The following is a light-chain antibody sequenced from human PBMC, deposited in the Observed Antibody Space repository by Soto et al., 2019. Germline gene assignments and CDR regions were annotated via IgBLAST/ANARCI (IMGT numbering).Light chain of an antibody. CDR3: TSYRSGSTV. CDR1: SSDVGHYNY. J-gene: IGLJ2*01. Sequence: QSVLTQPASVSGSPGQSITISCTGTSSDVGHYNYVSWFQQHPGKAPKLIIYDVSNRPSGVSNRFSGSKSGNTASLTIPGLQAEDEADYYCTSYRSGSTVFGGGTKLTVL. V-gene: IGLV2-14*01. CDR2: DVS.